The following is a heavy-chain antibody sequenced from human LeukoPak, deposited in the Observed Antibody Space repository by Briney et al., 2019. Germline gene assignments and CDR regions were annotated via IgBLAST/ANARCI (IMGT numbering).Heavy chain of an antibody. D-gene: IGHD3-10*01. CDR1: GGSINNYY. V-gene: IGHV4-59*01. CDR2: IYSSRST. CDR3: ARDRHGSGSAHSFDP. Sequence: SETLSLTCTVSGGSINNYYWSWIRQPPGKGLEWIAYIYSSRSTNYNPSLKSRVTISVDTSKKQFSLKLTSVTAADKAVYYCARDRHGSGSAHSFDPWGQGILVTVSS. J-gene: IGHJ5*02.